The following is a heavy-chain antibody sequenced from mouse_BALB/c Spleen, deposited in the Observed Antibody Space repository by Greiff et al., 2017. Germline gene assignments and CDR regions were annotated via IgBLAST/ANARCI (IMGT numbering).Heavy chain of an antibody. CDR2: ISYSGST. CDR3: ARDGDTTATDYYAMDY. CDR1: GYSITSDYA. D-gene: IGHD1-2*01. Sequence: DVKLVESGPGLVKPSQSLSLTCTVTGYSITSDYAWNWIRQFPGNKLEWMGYISYSGSTSYNPSLKSRISITRDTSKNQFFLQLNSVTTEDTATYYCARDGDTTATDYYAMDYWGQGTSVTVSS. J-gene: IGHJ4*01. V-gene: IGHV3-2*02.